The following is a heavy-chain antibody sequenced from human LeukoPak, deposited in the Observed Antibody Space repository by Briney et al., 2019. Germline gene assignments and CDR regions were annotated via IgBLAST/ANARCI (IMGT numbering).Heavy chain of an antibody. CDR2: IYYSGST. D-gene: IGHD6-19*01. CDR1: GGSISSYY. J-gene: IGHJ4*02. Sequence: SETLSLTCIVSGGSISSYYWSWIRQPPGKGLEWIGYIYYSGSTNYNPSLKSRVTISVDTSKNQFSLKLSSATAADTAVYYCARGSGWYAYWGQGTLVTVSS. CDR3: ARGSGWYAY. V-gene: IGHV4-59*08.